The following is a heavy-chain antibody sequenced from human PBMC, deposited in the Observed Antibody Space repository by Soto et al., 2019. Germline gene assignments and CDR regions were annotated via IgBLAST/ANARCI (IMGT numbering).Heavy chain of an antibody. D-gene: IGHD3-10*02. Sequence: SETLSLTCTVSGGSISSYCWSWIRQPPGKGLEWIGEIYHSGSTNYNPSLKSRVTISVDKSKNQFSLKLSSVTAADTAVYYCASVRGGYYYAMDVWGQGTTVTVSS. CDR3: ASVRGGYYYAMDV. CDR2: IYHSGST. V-gene: IGHV4-59*12. J-gene: IGHJ6*02. CDR1: GGSISSYC.